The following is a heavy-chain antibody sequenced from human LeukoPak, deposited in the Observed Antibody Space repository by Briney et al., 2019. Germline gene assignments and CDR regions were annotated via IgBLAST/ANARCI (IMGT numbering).Heavy chain of an antibody. V-gene: IGHV3-66*02. CDR1: GFTVSSNY. J-gene: IGHJ6*04. Sequence: PEGSLRLSCAASGFTVSSNYMSWVRQAPGKGLEWFSVIYSGGSTYYADSVKGRFTISRDNSKNTLYLQMNSLRAEDTAVYYCARAPLTYYDFWSGLDVWGKGTTVTVSS. CDR3: ARAPLTYYDFWSGLDV. D-gene: IGHD3-3*01. CDR2: IYSGGST.